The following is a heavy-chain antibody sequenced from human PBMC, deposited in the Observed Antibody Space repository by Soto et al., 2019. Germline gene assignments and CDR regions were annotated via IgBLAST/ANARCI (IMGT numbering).Heavy chain of an antibody. V-gene: IGHV4-59*01. Sequence: QVRLQESGPGLVKPSETLSLTCTVSGASISSYHWSWIRQPPGKGLEWIGYVYKSGSIKYNPSLNSRVTILADTSKSQVSLNLNSVTAADTAVYYCARVVVPGTCCAFDIWGEGTMVTVSS. CDR1: GASISSYH. D-gene: IGHD1-1*01. J-gene: IGHJ3*02. CDR3: ARVVVPGTCCAFDI. CDR2: VYKSGSI.